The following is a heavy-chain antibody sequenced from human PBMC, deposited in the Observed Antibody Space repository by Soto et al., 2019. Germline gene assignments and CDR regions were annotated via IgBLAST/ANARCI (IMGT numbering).Heavy chain of an antibody. CDR2: ISSSGSVI. CDR1: GFTFSNYE. V-gene: IGHV3-48*03. CDR3: AREYYDLLSGNLVYYGMDV. J-gene: IGHJ6*02. Sequence: GGSLRLSCAVSGFTFSNYEMNWVRQAPGKGLEWISYISSSGSVIYYVDSVKGRFTISRDNAKNSLSLQMNSLRAEDTAVYFCAREYYDLLSGNLVYYGMDVWGQGTTVTV. D-gene: IGHD3-3*01.